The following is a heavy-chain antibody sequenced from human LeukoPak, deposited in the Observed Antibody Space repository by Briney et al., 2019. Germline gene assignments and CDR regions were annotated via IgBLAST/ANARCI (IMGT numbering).Heavy chain of an antibody. V-gene: IGHV4-38-2*02. CDR1: GYSISSGYY. CDR3: ASAYNSSPRGTYYYYMDV. Sequence: SETLSLTCTVSGYSISSGYYWGWIRQPPGKGLEWIGSIYHSGSTYYNPSLKSRVTISVDTSKNQFSLKLCSVTAADTAVYYCASAYNSSPRGTYYYYMDVWGKGTTVTVSS. J-gene: IGHJ6*03. CDR2: IYHSGST. D-gene: IGHD6-13*01.